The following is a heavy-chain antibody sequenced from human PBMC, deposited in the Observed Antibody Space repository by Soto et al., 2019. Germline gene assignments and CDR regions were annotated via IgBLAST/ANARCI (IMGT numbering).Heavy chain of an antibody. V-gene: IGHV3-7*01. Sequence: GGSLRLSCAASGFTFSSYWMNWVRQAPGKGLEWVANIKQDGSEKYYVDSVKGRFTISRDNAKNSLYLQMNSLRAEDTAVYYCARDQQWQRYYGMDVWGQGTTVTVSS. CDR3: ARDQQWQRYYGMDV. J-gene: IGHJ6*02. D-gene: IGHD6-19*01. CDR1: GFTFSSYW. CDR2: IKQDGSEK.